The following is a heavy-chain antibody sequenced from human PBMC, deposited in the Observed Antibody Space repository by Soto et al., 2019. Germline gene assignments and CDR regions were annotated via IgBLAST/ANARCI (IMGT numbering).Heavy chain of an antibody. V-gene: IGHV1-18*01. J-gene: IGHJ4*02. CDR2: ISTFNGDT. Sequence: ASVKVSCKDSGYSFFDHGITWVRQAPGQGLEWMGWISTFNGDTNYAQQFQGRVTMTTDASTSTGYMELRSLRSDDTAVYYCAREEEGLIATFDHRGEGTLVTASS. CDR1: GYSFFDHG. D-gene: IGHD2-21*01. CDR3: AREEEGLIATFDH.